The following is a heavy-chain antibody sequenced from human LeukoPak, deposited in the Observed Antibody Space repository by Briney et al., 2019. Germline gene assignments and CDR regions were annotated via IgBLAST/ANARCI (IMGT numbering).Heavy chain of an antibody. CDR1: GYTLTELS. Sequence: ASVKVSCKVSGYTLTELSMHWVRQAPGKGLEWMGGFDPEDGEAIYAQKFQGRVTMTWDTSTSTVYMELSSLRSEDTAVYYCARDFPRIAVAGTKPGYYYGMDVWGQGTTVTVSS. CDR2: FDPEDGEA. CDR3: ARDFPRIAVAGTKPGYYYGMDV. V-gene: IGHV1-24*01. J-gene: IGHJ6*02. D-gene: IGHD6-19*01.